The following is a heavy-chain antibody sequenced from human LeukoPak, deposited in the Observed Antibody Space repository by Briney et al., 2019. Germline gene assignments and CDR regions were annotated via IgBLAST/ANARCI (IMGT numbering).Heavy chain of an antibody. Sequence: PSETLSLTCTVSGGSISSGGYYWSWIRQHPGKGLEWIGYIYYSGSTYYNPSLKSRVTISVDTSKNQSSLKLSSVTAADTAVYYCARCPSAGEFDYWGQGTLVTVSS. CDR2: IYYSGST. V-gene: IGHV4-31*03. CDR3: ARCPSAGEFDY. CDR1: GGSISSGGYY. D-gene: IGHD7-27*01. J-gene: IGHJ4*02.